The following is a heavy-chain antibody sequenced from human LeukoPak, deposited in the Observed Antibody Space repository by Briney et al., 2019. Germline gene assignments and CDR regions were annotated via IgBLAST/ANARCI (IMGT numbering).Heavy chain of an antibody. Sequence: PGGSLRLSCAASGSTFSSYAMHWVRQAPGKGLEWVAVISYDGSNKYYADSVKGRFTISRDNSKNTLYLQMNSLRAEDTAVYYCANLIVVVPAAQDYYFDYWGQGTLVTVSS. CDR2: ISYDGSNK. CDR1: GSTFSSYA. J-gene: IGHJ4*02. D-gene: IGHD2-2*01. V-gene: IGHV3-30-3*01. CDR3: ANLIVVVPAAQDYYFDY.